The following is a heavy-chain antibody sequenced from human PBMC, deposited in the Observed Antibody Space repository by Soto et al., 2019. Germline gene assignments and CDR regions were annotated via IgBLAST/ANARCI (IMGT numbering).Heavy chain of an antibody. CDR1: GGSISSYY. D-gene: IGHD6-19*01. V-gene: IGHV4-59*01. J-gene: IGHJ4*02. CDR2: IHYSGSS. Sequence: QVQLQESGPGLVKPSETLSLTCTVSGGSISSYYWSWIRQPPGKGLEWIGYIHYSGSSNYNPSLKSRVTISVDRSKNQFSLNLSSVTAADTAVYYCARDVTAVAASFDYWGQGTLVTVSS. CDR3: ARDVTAVAASFDY.